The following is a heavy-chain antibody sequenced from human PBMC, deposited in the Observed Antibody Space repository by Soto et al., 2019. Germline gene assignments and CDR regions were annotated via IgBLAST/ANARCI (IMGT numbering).Heavy chain of an antibody. V-gene: IGHV4-59*01. CDR1: GGSISSYY. D-gene: IGHD6-19*01. J-gene: IGHJ3*02. CDR2: IYYSGST. Sequence: SETLSLTCTVSGGSISSYYWSWIRQPPGKGLEWIGYIYYSGSTNYNPSLKSRVTISVDTSKNQFSLKLSSVTAADTAVYYCGRQQWLVLNAFDIWGQGKMVTVSS. CDR3: GRQQWLVLNAFDI.